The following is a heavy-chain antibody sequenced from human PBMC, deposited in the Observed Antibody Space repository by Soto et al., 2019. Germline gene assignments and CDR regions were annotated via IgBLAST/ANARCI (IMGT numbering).Heavy chain of an antibody. V-gene: IGHV3-23*01. D-gene: IGHD3-3*01. CDR1: GFTFSSYA. J-gene: IGHJ6*02. CDR3: AKEQEDPDYDFWRRGYGMDV. Sequence: GGSLRLSCAASGFTFSSYAMSWVRQAPGKGLEWVSAISGSGGSTYYADSVKGRFTISRDNSKNTLYLQMNSLRAEDTAVYYCAKEQEDPDYDFWRRGYGMDVWGQGTTVTVSS. CDR2: ISGSGGST.